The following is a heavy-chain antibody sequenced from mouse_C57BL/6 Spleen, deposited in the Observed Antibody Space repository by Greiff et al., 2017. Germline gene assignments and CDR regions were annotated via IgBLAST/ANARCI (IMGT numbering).Heavy chain of an antibody. CDR1: GYAFSSYW. Sequence: LVESGAELVKPGASVKISCKASGYAFSSYWMNWVKQRPGTGLEWIGQIYPGAGDTNYNGKFKGKATLTADKSSSTAYMQLSSLTSEDSAVYFCARTVVAYYAMDYWGQGTSVTVSS. D-gene: IGHD1-1*01. V-gene: IGHV1-80*01. CDR2: IYPGAGDT. J-gene: IGHJ4*01. CDR3: ARTVVAYYAMDY.